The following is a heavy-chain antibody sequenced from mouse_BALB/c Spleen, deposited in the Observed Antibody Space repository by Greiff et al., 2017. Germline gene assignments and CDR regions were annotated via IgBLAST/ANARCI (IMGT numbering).Heavy chain of an antibody. CDR3: AREANYYGSVDY. CDR2: INSNGGST. V-gene: IGHV5-6-3*01. CDR1: GFTFSSYG. Sequence: EVKVVESGGGLVQPGGSLKLSCAASGFTFSSYGMSWVRQTPDKRLELVATINSNGGSTYYPDSVKGRFTISRDNAKNTLYLQMSSLKSEDTAMYYCAREANYYGSVDYWGQGTTLTVSA. D-gene: IGHD1-1*01. J-gene: IGHJ2*01.